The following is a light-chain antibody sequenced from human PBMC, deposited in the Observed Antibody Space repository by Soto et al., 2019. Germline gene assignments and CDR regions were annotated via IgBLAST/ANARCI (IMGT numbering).Light chain of an antibody. CDR3: QQSYSTPFT. Sequence: IQMTPSPSSLSASVGDRVTITCRASQSISSYLNWYQQKPGKAPKLLNYAASSLQSGVPSRFSGSGFGTDFTLTISSLQPEDFATYYCQQSYSTPFTFCPRTKVDIK. CDR2: AAS. V-gene: IGKV1-39*01. J-gene: IGKJ3*01. CDR1: QSISSY.